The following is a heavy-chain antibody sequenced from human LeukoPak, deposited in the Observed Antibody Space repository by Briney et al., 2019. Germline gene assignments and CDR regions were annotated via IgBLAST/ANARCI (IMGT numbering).Heavy chain of an antibody. J-gene: IGHJ3*02. CDR3: ARVKKDIVVVPDAFDI. CDR2: IYYSGST. D-gene: IGHD2-2*01. V-gene: IGHV4-59*01. Sequence: SETLSLTCTVSGGSISSYYRSWIRQPPGKGLEWIGYIYYSGSTNYNPSLKSRVTISVDTSKNQFSLKLSSVTAADTAVYYCARVKKDIVVVPDAFDIWGQGTMVTVSS. CDR1: GGSISSYY.